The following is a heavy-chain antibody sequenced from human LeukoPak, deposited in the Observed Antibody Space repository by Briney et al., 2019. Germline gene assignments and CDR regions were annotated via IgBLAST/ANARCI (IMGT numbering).Heavy chain of an antibody. CDR2: IKSKTDGGTT. CDR3: TTDATVTTRDYYYGMDV. D-gene: IGHD4-17*01. CDR1: GFTFSNAW. Sequence: GGSLRLSCAASGFTFSNAWMSWVRQAPGKGLEWVGRIKSKTDGGTTDYAAPAKGRFTISRDDSKNTLYLQMNSLKTEDTAVYYCTTDATVTTRDYYYGMDVWGQGTTVTVSS. J-gene: IGHJ6*02. V-gene: IGHV3-15*01.